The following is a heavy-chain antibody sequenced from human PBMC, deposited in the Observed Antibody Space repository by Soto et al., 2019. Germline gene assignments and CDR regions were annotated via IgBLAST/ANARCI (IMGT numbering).Heavy chain of an antibody. Sequence: QVQLLQSGAEVKKPGASVKVSCKASGYTFTNYGITWVRQAPGQGLEWRGWIGAYNGDTHYTERLQGRGTMTTDTSTSTAYMELRGLRSDDTDVYYCARVRKLVGYFYYDVDVWGKGTPVTVSS. V-gene: IGHV1-18*01. D-gene: IGHD6-6*01. CDR2: IGAYNGDT. J-gene: IGHJ6*03. CDR1: GYTFTNYG. CDR3: ARVRKLVGYFYYDVDV.